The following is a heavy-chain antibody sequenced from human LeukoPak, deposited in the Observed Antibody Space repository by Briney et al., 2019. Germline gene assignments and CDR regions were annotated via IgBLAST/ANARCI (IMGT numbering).Heavy chain of an antibody. V-gene: IGHV4-39*07. CDR3: ARGRIAARHFDY. Sequence: SETLSLTCTVSGGSISSSNYYWGWIRQPPGKGLEWIGSIYYSGSTYYNPSLNSRVTISVDTSKNQFSLKLSSVTAADTAVYYCARGRIAARHFDYWGQGTLVTVSS. CDR2: IYYSGST. J-gene: IGHJ4*02. D-gene: IGHD6-6*01. CDR1: GGSISSSNYY.